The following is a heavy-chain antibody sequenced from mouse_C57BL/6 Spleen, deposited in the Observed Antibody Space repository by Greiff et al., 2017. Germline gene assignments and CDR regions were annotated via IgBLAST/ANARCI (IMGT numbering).Heavy chain of an antibody. CDR2: LDPSDSYT. D-gene: IGHD1-1*01. V-gene: IGHV1-69*01. CDR1: GYTFTSYW. CDR3: ARNYGRPYYYAMDY. J-gene: IGHJ4*01. Sequence: QVQLQQPGAELVMPGASVKLSCKASGYTFTSYWMHWVKQRPGQGLEWIGELDPSDSYTNYNQKFKGKSTLTVDKSSSTAYMQLSSLTSEDSAVYYCARNYGRPYYYAMDYWGQGTSVTVSS.